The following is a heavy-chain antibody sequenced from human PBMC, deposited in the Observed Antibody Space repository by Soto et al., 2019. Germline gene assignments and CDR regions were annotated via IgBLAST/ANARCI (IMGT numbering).Heavy chain of an antibody. Sequence: EVQLLESGGGLVQPGGSLRLSCAASGFTFSSYAMSWVRQAPGKGLEWVSAISGSGGSTYYAESVKGRFTISSDNSKNTLYLQMNSLRAEDTAVYYWAKVWGYGDSGYYFDYWGQGTLVTVSS. CDR1: GFTFSSYA. CDR3: AKVWGYGDSGYYFDY. J-gene: IGHJ4*02. CDR2: ISGSGGST. D-gene: IGHD4-17*01. V-gene: IGHV3-23*01.